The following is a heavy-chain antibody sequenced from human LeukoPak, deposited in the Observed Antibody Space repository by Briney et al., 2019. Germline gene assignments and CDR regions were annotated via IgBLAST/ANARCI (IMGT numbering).Heavy chain of an antibody. Sequence: SQTLSLTCTVSGGSISSGDYYWSWIRQPPGKGLEWIGYIYYSGSTYYNPSLKSRITISVDKSKNQFSLKLTSVTAADTAVYYCAGSPIGYGMDVWGQGTTVTVSS. V-gene: IGHV4-30-4*01. CDR1: GGSISSGDYY. J-gene: IGHJ6*02. CDR2: IYYSGST. CDR3: AGSPIGYGMDV.